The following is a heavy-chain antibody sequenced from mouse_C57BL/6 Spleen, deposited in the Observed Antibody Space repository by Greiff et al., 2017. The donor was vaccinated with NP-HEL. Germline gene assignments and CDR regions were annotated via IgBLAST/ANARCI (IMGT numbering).Heavy chain of an antibody. J-gene: IGHJ3*01. D-gene: IGHD2-5*01. CDR2: INPNNGGT. Sequence: EVQRVESGPELVKPGASVKISCKASGYTFTDYYMNWVKQSHGKSLEWIGDINPNNGGTSYNQKFKGKATLTVDKSSSTAYMELRSLTSEDSAVYYCARPHYSNPWFAYWGKGTLVTVSA. V-gene: IGHV1-26*01. CDR1: GYTFTDYY. CDR3: ARPHYSNPWFAY.